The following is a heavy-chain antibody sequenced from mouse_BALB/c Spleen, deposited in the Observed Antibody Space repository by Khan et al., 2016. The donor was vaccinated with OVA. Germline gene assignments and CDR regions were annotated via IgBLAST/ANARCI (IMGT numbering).Heavy chain of an antibody. CDR1: GYTFTDFL. Sequence: QIQLVQSGPELVKPGASVRMSCNASGYTFTDFLISWVKQRAGQGLEWIGEIYPGSGYTYYNEKFKGKATLTSDRSSNTAYMELSSLTSADSAVYFCARAGCGGFAYWGQGTLVTVSA. J-gene: IGHJ3*01. V-gene: IGHV1-77*01. CDR2: IYPGSGYT. D-gene: IGHD3-2*02. CDR3: ARAGCGGFAY.